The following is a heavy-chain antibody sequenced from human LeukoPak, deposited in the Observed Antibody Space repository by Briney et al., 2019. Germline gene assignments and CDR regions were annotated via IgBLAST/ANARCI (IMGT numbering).Heavy chain of an antibody. CDR1: GGSIRGHY. CDR3: AREGGGGTSTGFAFDI. CDR2: IDYSGST. V-gene: IGHV4-59*11. J-gene: IGHJ3*02. D-gene: IGHD3-16*01. Sequence: PSETLSLTCSVSGGSIRGHYWSWVRQPPGKGLEWIGYIDYSGSTNYNPSLKSRVTISVDTSKNQFSVRLNSVTAADTAVYSCAREGGGGTSTGFAFDIWGQGTMVTVSS.